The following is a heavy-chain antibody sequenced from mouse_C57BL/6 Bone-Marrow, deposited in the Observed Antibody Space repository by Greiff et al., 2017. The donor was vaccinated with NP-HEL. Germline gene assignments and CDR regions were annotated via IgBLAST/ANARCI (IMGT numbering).Heavy chain of an antibody. D-gene: IGHD1-1*01. CDR3: ARDLLLRSLDY. J-gene: IGHJ2*01. CDR1: GFNIKDYY. CDR2: IDPEDGET. V-gene: IGHV14-2*01. Sequence: VQLQQSGAELVKPGASVKLSCTASGFNIKDYYMHWVKQRTEQGLEWIGRIDPEDGETKYAPKFQGKATMTADTSSNTAYLQLSSLTSEDTAVYYCARDLLLRSLDYWGQGTTLTVSS.